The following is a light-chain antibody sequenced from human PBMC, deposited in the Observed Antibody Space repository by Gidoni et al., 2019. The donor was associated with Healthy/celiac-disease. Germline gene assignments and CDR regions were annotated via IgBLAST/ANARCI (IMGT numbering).Light chain of an antibody. CDR2: AAS. CDR3: QQYYSTPPT. J-gene: IGKJ1*01. CDR1: QRISNS. Sequence: DIQMTQSPSSLSASVGDRVTLTCRASQRISNSLAWYQQKQGKAPKLLLYAASRLESGVPSRFSGSGSGTDYTLTSSSLQPEDFATYYCQQYYSTPPTFGQGTKVEIK. V-gene: IGKV1-NL1*01.